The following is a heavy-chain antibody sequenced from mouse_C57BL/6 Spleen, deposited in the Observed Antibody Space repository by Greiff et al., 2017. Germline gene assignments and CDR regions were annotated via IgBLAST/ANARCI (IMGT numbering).Heavy chain of an antibody. J-gene: IGHJ4*01. CDR2: IYPGDGDT. Sequence: VQLQQPGAELVKPGASVKISCKASGYAFSSYWMNWVKQRPGKGLEWIGQIYPGDGDTNYNGKFKGKATLTADKSSSTAYMQLSSLTSEDSAVYFCASPLPGSYNYAMDYWGQGTSVTVSS. CDR3: ASPLPGSYNYAMDY. V-gene: IGHV1-80*01. D-gene: IGHD1-1*02. CDR1: GYAFSSYW.